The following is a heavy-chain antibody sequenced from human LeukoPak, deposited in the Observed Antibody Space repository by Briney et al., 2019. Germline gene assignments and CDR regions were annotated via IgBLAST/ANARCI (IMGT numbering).Heavy chain of an antibody. CDR1: GFTFGSYA. CDR3: ASPSRSYQLLSPFDF. J-gene: IGHJ4*02. Sequence: GGSLRLSCAASGFTFGSYAMSWVRQAPGKGLEWVSVISGSGGSTYYAASVKGRFTISRDNSKNTLYLHMNSLRAEDTAVYYCASPSRSYQLLSPFDFWGQGTLVTVSS. V-gene: IGHV3-23*01. D-gene: IGHD2-2*01. CDR2: ISGSGGST.